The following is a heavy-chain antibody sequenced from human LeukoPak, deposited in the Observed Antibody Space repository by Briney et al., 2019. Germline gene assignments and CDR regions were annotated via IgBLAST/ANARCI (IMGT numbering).Heavy chain of an antibody. J-gene: IGHJ4*02. D-gene: IGHD5-12*01. CDR2: MNPNSGNT. CDR1: GYTFTSYD. CDR3: ASMGYSGYAVSGWDDY. Sequence: ASVKVSCKASGYTFTSYDINWVRQATGQGLEWMGWMNPNSGNTGYAQKFQGRVTMTRNTSISTAYMELSSLRSEDTAVYYCASMGYSGYAVSGWDDYWGQGTLVTVSS. V-gene: IGHV1-8*01.